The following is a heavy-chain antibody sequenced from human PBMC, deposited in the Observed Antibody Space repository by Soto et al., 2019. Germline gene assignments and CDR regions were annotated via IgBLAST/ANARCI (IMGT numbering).Heavy chain of an antibody. V-gene: IGHV4-59*01. CDR1: GGSISSYY. J-gene: IGHJ6*03. D-gene: IGHD3-16*01. CDR2: IYYSGST. CDR3: PRRGGYYYMDV. Sequence: PWETLSLTCSVSGGSISSYYWSWSRQPPGKGLEWIGYIYYSGSTNYNPSLKSRVTISVDTSKNQFSLKLSSVTAADTAVYYCPRRGGYYYMDVWGKGTTVT.